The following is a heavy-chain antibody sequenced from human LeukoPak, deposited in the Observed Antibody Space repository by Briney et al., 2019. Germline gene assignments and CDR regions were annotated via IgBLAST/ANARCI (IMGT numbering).Heavy chain of an antibody. J-gene: IGHJ4*02. CDR1: GFTFNRCW. CDR3: AKARSNWGGYFDY. D-gene: IGHD7-27*01. V-gene: IGHV3-23*01. CDR2: ISGSGGST. Sequence: PGGSLRLSCVVSGFTFNRCWMNWVRQAPGKGLEWVSAISGSGGSTYYADSVKGRFAISRDNSKNTLYLQMNSLRAEDTAVYYCAKARSNWGGYFDYWGQGTLVTVSS.